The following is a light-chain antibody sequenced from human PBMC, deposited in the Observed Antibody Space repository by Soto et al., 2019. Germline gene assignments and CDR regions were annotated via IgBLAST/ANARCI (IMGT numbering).Light chain of an antibody. CDR2: QDT. J-gene: IGLJ2*01. Sequence: SDELTQPTSMSVSPGQTATIACSGDKLGDKYVCWYQQKSGESPILVIYQDTKRPSGIPERFSGSNSGSTATLTISGTQSIDEADYYCQAWDGGTVVFGGGTKLTVL. V-gene: IGLV3-1*01. CDR3: QAWDGGTVV. CDR1: KLGDKY.